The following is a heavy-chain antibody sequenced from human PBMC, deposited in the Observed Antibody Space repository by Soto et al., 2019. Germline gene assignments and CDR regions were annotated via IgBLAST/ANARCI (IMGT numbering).Heavy chain of an antibody. CDR3: AKDLYSYGFDP. CDR1: GFTFDDYA. V-gene: IGHV3-9*01. J-gene: IGHJ5*02. Sequence: GGSLRLSCAASGFTFDDYAMHWVRQAPGKGLEWVSGISWNSGSIGYADSVKGRFTISRDNAKNSLYLQMNSLRAEDTALYYCAKDLYSYGFDPWGQGTLVTVS. CDR2: ISWNSGSI. D-gene: IGHD5-18*01.